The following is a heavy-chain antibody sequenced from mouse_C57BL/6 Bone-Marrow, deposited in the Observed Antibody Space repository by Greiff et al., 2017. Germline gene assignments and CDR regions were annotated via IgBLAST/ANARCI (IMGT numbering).Heavy chain of an antibody. V-gene: IGHV1-66*01. J-gene: IGHJ3*01. Sequence: QVQLQQSGPELVKPGASVKISCKASGYSFTSYYIHWVKQRPGQGLEWIGWIYPGSGNTKYNEKFKGKATLTADTSSSTAYMQLSSLTSEDSAVYYCAGGRLCSGFAYWGQGTLVTVSA. CDR1: GYSFTSYY. CDR2: IYPGSGNT. CDR3: AGGRLCSGFAY.